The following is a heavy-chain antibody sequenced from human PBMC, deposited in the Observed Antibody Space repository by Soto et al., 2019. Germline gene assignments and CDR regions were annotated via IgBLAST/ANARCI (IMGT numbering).Heavy chain of an antibody. CDR2: IWYDGSNK. CDR3: ARDLEEDTAMVYYYGMDV. D-gene: IGHD5-18*01. J-gene: IGHJ6*02. V-gene: IGHV3-33*01. CDR1: GFTFSSYG. Sequence: SLRLSCAASGFTFSSYGMHWVRQAPGKGLEWVAVIWYDGSNKYYADSVKGRFTISRDNSKNTLYLQMNSLRAEDTAVYYCARDLEEDTAMVYYYGMDVWGQGTMVTVSS.